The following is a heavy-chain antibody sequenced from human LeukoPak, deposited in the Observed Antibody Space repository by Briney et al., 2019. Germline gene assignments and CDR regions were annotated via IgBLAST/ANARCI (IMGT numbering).Heavy chain of an antibody. CDR2: ISYDGSNK. CDR1: GFTFSSYA. CDR3: AINYFDY. Sequence: GGSLRLSCAASGFTFSSYAMHWVRQAPGKGLEWVAVISYDGSNKYYADSVKGRFTISGDNSKNTLYLQMNSLRAEDTAVYYCAINYFDYWGQGTLVTVSS. V-gene: IGHV3-30-3*01. J-gene: IGHJ4*02.